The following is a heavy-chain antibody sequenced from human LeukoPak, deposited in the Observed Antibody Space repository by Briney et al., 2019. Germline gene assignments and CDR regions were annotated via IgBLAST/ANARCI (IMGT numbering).Heavy chain of an antibody. J-gene: IGHJ4*02. D-gene: IGHD6-19*01. CDR1: GFTFSSYA. CDR2: ISGSGGST. Sequence: GGSLRLSCAASGFTFSSYAMSWVRQAPGKGLEWVSAISGSGGSTYYADSVKGRFTISRDNSKNTLYLQMNSLRAEDTAVYYCAKDVGRKILSSGPLGDYWGQGTLVTVSS. V-gene: IGHV3-23*01. CDR3: AKDVGRKILSSGPLGDY.